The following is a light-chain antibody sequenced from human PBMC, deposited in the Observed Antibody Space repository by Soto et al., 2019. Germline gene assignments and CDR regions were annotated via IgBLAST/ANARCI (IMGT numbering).Light chain of an antibody. CDR2: DNN. CDR1: SSNIGENY. V-gene: IGLV1-51*01. J-gene: IGLJ3*02. Sequence: QSVLTQPPSVSAAPEQKVTISCSGSSSNIGENYVSWYQQLPGTAPKLLIYDNNQRPSGIPDRFSVSKSATSATLGISVLQTGDEADYYCATWDSSLNAWVFGGGTKLTVL. CDR3: ATWDSSLNAWV.